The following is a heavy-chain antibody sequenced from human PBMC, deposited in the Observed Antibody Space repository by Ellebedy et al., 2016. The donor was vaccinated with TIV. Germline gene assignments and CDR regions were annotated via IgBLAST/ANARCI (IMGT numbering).Heavy chain of an antibody. Sequence: PGGSLRLSCTASGFTFSSYSMNWVRQAPGKGLEWVSYISSSSSTIYYADSVKGRFTISRDNAKNSLYLQMNSLRDEDTAVYYCARDGVYYDTSGYHFDSWGQGTLVTVSS. CDR1: GFTFSSYS. CDR3: ARDGVYYDTSGYHFDS. D-gene: IGHD3-22*01. V-gene: IGHV3-48*02. CDR2: ISSSSSTI. J-gene: IGHJ4*02.